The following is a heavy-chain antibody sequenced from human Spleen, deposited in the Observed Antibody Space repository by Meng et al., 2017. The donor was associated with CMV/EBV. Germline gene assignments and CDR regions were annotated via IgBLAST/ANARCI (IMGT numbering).Heavy chain of an antibody. D-gene: IGHD3-10*01. CDR2: IRYDGSNK. CDR1: GFTFSSYG. V-gene: IGHV3-30*02. CDR3: ARDWAPDYYGSGSFYNVAYYYGMDV. J-gene: IGHJ6*02. Sequence: GESLKISCAASGFTFSSYGMHWVRQAPGKGLEWVAFIRYDGSNKYYADSVKGRFTISRDNARNSLYLQMGSLRAEDTAVYYCARDWAPDYYGSGSFYNVAYYYGMDVWGQGTTVTVSS.